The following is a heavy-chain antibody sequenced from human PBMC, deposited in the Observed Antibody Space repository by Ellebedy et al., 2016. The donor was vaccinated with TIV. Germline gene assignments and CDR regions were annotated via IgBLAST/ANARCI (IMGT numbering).Heavy chain of an antibody. J-gene: IGHJ6*02. CDR1: GGSISSYY. CDR2: IYYSGST. V-gene: IGHV4-59*01. Sequence: MPSETLSLTCTVSGGSISSYYWSWIRQPPGKGLEWIGYIYYSGSTNYNPSLKSRVTISVDTSKNQFSLKLSSVTAADTAVYYCARDLDSSGWRDDYGMDVWGQGTTVTVSS. D-gene: IGHD6-19*01. CDR3: ARDLDSSGWRDDYGMDV.